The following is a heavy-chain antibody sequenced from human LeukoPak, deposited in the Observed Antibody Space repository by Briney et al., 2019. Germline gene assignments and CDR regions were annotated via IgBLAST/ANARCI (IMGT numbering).Heavy chain of an antibody. CDR2: ISGSGGST. V-gene: IGHV3-23*01. CDR1: GFTFSSYA. D-gene: IGHD5-18*01. Sequence: GGSLRLSCAASGFTFSSYAMSWVRQAPGKGLEWVSAISGSGGSTYYADSVKGRFTISRDNSKNTLYLQMNSLRAEDTAVYYCAKSYSYGYYYGMDVWGQGTTVTVSS. J-gene: IGHJ6*02. CDR3: AKSYSYGYYYGMDV.